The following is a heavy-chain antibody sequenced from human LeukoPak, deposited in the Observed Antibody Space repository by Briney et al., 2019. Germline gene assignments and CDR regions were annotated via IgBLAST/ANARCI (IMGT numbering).Heavy chain of an antibody. CDR1: GGSISSYY. CDR3: AGGDSSSWWSY. Sequence: SETLSLTCTVSGGSISSYYWSWIRQPPGKGLEWIGNSYYSGSTKYNPSLKSRVTISVDTSKNQFSLKVNSVTAADTAAYYCAGGDSSSWWSYWGQGTLVTVSS. V-gene: IGHV4-59*01. J-gene: IGHJ4*02. D-gene: IGHD6-13*01. CDR2: SYYSGST.